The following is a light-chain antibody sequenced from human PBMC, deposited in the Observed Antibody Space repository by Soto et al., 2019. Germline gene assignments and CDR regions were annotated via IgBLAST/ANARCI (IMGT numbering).Light chain of an antibody. J-gene: IGKJ4*01. V-gene: IGKV3-15*01. CDR1: QSVSSQ. CDR2: GAS. CDR3: QQYSNCPPFT. Sequence: EIVMTQSPATLSVSPGERATLSCRASQSVSSQLAWYQQKPGQAPRLLIYGASTRATGIPARFSGSGSGTEFTLPIVSLQSEDFAVYYCQQYSNCPPFTFGGGTKVEIK.